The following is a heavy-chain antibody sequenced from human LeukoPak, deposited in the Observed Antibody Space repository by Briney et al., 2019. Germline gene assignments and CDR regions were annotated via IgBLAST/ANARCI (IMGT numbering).Heavy chain of an antibody. J-gene: IGHJ6*02. CDR1: GGSISSYY. CDR3: ARGHFYDFWSGYSPYYYYGMDV. V-gene: IGHV4-59*08. CDR2: IYYSGST. Sequence: SETLSLTCTVSGGSISSYYWSWIRQPPGKGLEWIGYIYYSGSTNYNPSLKSRVTISVDTSKNQFSLKLSSVTAADTAVYYCARGHFYDFWSGYSPYYYYGMDVWGQGTTVTV. D-gene: IGHD3-3*01.